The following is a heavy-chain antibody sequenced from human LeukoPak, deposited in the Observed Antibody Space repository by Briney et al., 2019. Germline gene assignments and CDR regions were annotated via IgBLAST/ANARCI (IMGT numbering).Heavy chain of an antibody. Sequence: ETLSLTCTVSGGSISSYYWSWIRQPPGKGLEWVSSISSSSSYIYYADSVKGRFTISRDNAKNSLYLQMNSLRAEDTAVYYCASRVVSIAAAGVDYWGQGTLVTVSS. D-gene: IGHD6-13*01. CDR1: GGSISSYY. CDR3: ASRVVSIAAAGVDY. CDR2: ISSSSSYI. J-gene: IGHJ4*02. V-gene: IGHV3-21*01.